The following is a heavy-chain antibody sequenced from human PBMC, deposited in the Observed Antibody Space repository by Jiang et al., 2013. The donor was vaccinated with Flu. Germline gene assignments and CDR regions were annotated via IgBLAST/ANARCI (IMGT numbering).Heavy chain of an antibody. CDR1: GGTFSSYA. D-gene: IGHD5-18*01. J-gene: IGHJ6*04. Sequence: GAEVKKPGSSVKVSCKASGGTFSSYAISWVRQAPGQGLEWMGGIIPIFGTANYAQKIQGRVTMTTDTSTSTAYMELRSLRSDDTAVYYCARDADTAMVANYGMDVWGKGTTVTVSS. CDR2: IIPIFGTA. V-gene: IGHV1-69*05. CDR3: ARDADTAMVANYGMDV.